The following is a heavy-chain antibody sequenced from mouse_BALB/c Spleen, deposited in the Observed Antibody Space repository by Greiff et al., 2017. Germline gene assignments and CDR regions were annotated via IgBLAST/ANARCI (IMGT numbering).Heavy chain of an antibody. D-gene: IGHD1-1*01. Sequence: VKLMESGPGLVAPSQSLSITCTVSGFSLTSYGVHWVRQPPGKGLEWLGVIWAGGSTNYNSALMSRLSISKDNSKSQVFLKMNSLQTDDTAMYYCARGSTVVAKGFAYWGQGTLVTVSA. V-gene: IGHV2-9*02. CDR2: IWAGGST. CDR3: ARGSTVVAKGFAY. J-gene: IGHJ3*01. CDR1: GFSLTSYG.